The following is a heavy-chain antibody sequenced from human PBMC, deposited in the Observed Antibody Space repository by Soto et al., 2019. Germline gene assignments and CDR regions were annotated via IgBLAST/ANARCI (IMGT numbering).Heavy chain of an antibody. Sequence: SQTLSLTCAISGDSVSSNSAAWNWIRQSPSRGLEWLGRTYYRSKWYNDYAVSVKSRITINPDTSKNHFSLQLNSVTPEDTAVYYCARSGYSGYESYFYYWGQGTLVTVSS. D-gene: IGHD5-12*01. V-gene: IGHV6-1*01. CDR1: GDSVSSNSAA. CDR3: ARSGYSGYESYFYY. J-gene: IGHJ4*02. CDR2: TYYRSKWYN.